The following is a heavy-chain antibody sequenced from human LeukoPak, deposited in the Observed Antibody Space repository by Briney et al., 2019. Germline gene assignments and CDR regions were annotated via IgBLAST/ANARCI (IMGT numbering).Heavy chain of an antibody. J-gene: IGHJ4*02. V-gene: IGHV3-48*03. Sequence: PGGSLRLPCAASGFTFSNYELNWVRQAPGKGLEWVSYISSSGRNIYYADSVNGRFTISRDNAKNSLYLQMSSLRAEDTAVYCCARDLVQLWSKDYWGQGTLVTVSS. CDR1: GFTFSNYE. D-gene: IGHD5-18*01. CDR2: ISSSGRNI. CDR3: ARDLVQLWSKDY.